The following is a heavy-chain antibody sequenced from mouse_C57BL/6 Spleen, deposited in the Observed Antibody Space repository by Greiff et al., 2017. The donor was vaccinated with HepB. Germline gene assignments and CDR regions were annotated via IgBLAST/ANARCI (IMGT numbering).Heavy chain of an antibody. CDR1: GFNIKDDY. CDR3: THGYYVDY. D-gene: IGHD2-2*01. CDR2: IDPENGDT. J-gene: IGHJ2*01. Sequence: EVQLVESGAELVRPGASVKLSCTASGFNIKDDYMHWVKQRPEQGLEWIGWIDPENGDTEYASKFQGKATITADTSSNTAYLQLSSLTSEDTAVYYCTHGYYVDYWGQGTTLTVSS. V-gene: IGHV14-4*01.